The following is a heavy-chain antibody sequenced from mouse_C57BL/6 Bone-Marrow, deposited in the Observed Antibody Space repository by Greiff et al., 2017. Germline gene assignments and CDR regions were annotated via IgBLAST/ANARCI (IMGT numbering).Heavy chain of an antibody. CDR3: AKLSYYASSDFAIDY. CDR2: IWGGGST. J-gene: IGHJ4*01. CDR1: GFSLTSYG. D-gene: IGHD1-1*01. V-gene: IGHV2-9*01. Sequence: VQLQQSGPGLVAPSPSLSITCTVSGFSLTSYGVDWVRQPPGKGLEWLGVIWGGGSTNYNSALMSRLSISKDNSKSQVFLKMNSQQTDDTAMYDCAKLSYYASSDFAIDYWGQGTSVTVSS.